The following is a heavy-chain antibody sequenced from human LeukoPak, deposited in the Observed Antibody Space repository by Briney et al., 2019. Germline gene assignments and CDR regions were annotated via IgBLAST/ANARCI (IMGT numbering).Heavy chain of an antibody. CDR1: GFTFSSYS. D-gene: IGHD3-22*01. J-gene: IGHJ4*02. Sequence: GGSLRLSCAASGFTFSSYSMNWVRQAPGKGLEWVSSISSSSSYIYYADSVKGRFTISRDNAKNSLYLQMNSLGAEDTAVYYCARGIPSYYYDSSGHHLDCWGQGTLVTVSS. V-gene: IGHV3-21*01. CDR2: ISSSSSYI. CDR3: ARGIPSYYYDSSGHHLDC.